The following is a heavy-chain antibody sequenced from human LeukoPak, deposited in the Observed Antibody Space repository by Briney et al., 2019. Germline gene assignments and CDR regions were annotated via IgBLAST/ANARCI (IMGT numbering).Heavy chain of an antibody. V-gene: IGHV4-39*01. CDR3: ASIANHDFWRYYFDY. D-gene: IGHD3-3*01. Sequence: SETLSLTCTVSGGPISSSSYYWGWIRQPPGKGLEWIGSIYYSGSTYYNPPLKSRVTISVDTSKNQFSLKLSSVTAADTAVYYCASIANHDFWRYYFDYWGQGTLVTVSS. CDR1: GGPISSSSYY. CDR2: IYYSGST. J-gene: IGHJ4*02.